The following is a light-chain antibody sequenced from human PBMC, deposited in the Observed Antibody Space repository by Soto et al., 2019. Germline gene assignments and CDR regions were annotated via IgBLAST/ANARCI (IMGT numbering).Light chain of an antibody. CDR2: GAS. CDR3: QQYNSWPLT. J-gene: IGKJ2*01. CDR1: QSVSSN. Sequence: EIVMTQSPATLSVSPGERATLSCRASQSVSSNLAWYQQKPGQAPGLLLYGASTRATGIPARFSGSGSGIEFTLTISSLQSEDFALYYCQQYNSWPLTFGQGTKLEI. V-gene: IGKV3-15*01.